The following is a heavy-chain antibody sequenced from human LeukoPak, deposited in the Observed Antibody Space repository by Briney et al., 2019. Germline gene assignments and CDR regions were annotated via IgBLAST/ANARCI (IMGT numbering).Heavy chain of an antibody. CDR3: AKGVWQWLVGGRGYYYMDV. Sequence: GGSLRLSCAASGFTFDDYAMHWVRQAPGKGLEWVSGISWNSGSIGYADSVKGRFTISRDNAKNSLYLQMNSLRAEDMALYYCAKGVWQWLVGGRGYYYMDVWGKGTTVTVSS. D-gene: IGHD6-19*01. J-gene: IGHJ6*03. V-gene: IGHV3-9*03. CDR2: ISWNSGSI. CDR1: GFTFDDYA.